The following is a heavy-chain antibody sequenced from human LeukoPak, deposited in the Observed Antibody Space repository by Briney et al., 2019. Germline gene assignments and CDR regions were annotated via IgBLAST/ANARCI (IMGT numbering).Heavy chain of an antibody. CDR3: ARATVVTPEAFDI. V-gene: IGHV3-21*01. D-gene: IGHD4-23*01. CDR1: AFIFNSYS. Sequence: GGSLRLSCAASAFIFNSYSMTWVRQAPGKGLEWVSSISSSSSYRYYADSVKGRFSISRDNAKNSLYLQMNSLRVEDTAVYYCARATVVTPEAFDIWGQGTMVTVSS. J-gene: IGHJ3*02. CDR2: ISSSSSYR.